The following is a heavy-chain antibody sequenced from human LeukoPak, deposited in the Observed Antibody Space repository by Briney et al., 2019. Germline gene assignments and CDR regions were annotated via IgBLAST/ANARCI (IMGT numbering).Heavy chain of an antibody. CDR2: FDPEDGET. V-gene: IGHV1-24*01. CDR1: GYTLTELS. D-gene: IGHD3-22*01. CDR3: ATDVADYYDSSGYYSSDY. Sequence: ASVTVSCKVSGYTLTELSMHWVRQAPGKGLEWMGGFDPEDGETIYAQKFQGRVTMTEDTSTDTAYMELSSLRSEDTAVYYCATDVADYYDSSGYYSSDYWGQGTLVTVSS. J-gene: IGHJ4*02.